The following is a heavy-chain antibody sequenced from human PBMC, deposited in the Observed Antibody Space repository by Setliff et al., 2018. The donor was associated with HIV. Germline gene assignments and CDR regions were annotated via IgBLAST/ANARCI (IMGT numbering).Heavy chain of an antibody. CDR3: AREARLDYHDSGYSYYYHDMDV. V-gene: IGHV4-59*02. J-gene: IGHJ6*03. D-gene: IGHD3-22*01. Sequence: PSETLSLTCTVSGGSVDFYYWSWIRQSPGKGLEWIGYISDSVSAAYNPSLRSRVTMSVDTSKSQFSLKMSSVTAADTAVYYCAREARLDYHDSGYSYYYHDMDVWGRGTTVTVSS. CDR2: ISDSVSA. CDR1: GGSVDFYY.